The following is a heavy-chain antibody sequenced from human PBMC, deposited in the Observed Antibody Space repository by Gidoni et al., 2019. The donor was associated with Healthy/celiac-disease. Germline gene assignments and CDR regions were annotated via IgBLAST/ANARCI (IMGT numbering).Heavy chain of an antibody. CDR2: ISSSGSTI. Sequence: EVQLVESGGGLVQPGGSLRLSCAASGFTFSSYEMNWVRQAPGKGLEWVSYISSSGSTIYYADSVKGRFTISRDNAKNSLYLQMNSLRAEDTAVYYCARDNAGYYYYGMDVWGQGTTVTVSS. V-gene: IGHV3-48*03. CDR3: ARDNAGYYYYGMDV. CDR1: GFTFSSYE. J-gene: IGHJ6*02.